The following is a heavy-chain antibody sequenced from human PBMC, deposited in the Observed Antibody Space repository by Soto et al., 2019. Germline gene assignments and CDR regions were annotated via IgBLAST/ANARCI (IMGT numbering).Heavy chain of an antibody. CDR2: IYHSGST. D-gene: IGHD2-21*02. Sequence: SETLSLTCAVSGGSISSGGYSWSWIRQPPGKGLEWIGYIYHSGSTYYNPSLKSRVTISVDTSKNQFSLKLNSVTTADTAVYYCARDLWGYCGTDCYPLDVWGQGTTVTVSS. V-gene: IGHV4-30-2*01. CDR3: ARDLWGYCGTDCYPLDV. CDR1: GGSISSGGYS. J-gene: IGHJ6*02.